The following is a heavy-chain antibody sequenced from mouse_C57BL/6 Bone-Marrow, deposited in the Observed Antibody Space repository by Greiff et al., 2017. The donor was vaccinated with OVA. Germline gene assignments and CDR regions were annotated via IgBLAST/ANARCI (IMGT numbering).Heavy chain of an antibody. J-gene: IGHJ2*01. D-gene: IGHD1-1*01. V-gene: IGHV1-81*01. CDR2: IYPRSGNT. Sequence: VQLQQSGAELARPGASVKLSCKASGYTFTSYGISWVKQRTGQGLEWIGEIYPRSGNTYYNEKFKGKATLTADKSSSTAYMELRSLTSEDSAVYFCARWGTTVVATRFDYWGQGTTLTVSS. CDR3: ARWGTTVVATRFDY. CDR1: GYTFTSYG.